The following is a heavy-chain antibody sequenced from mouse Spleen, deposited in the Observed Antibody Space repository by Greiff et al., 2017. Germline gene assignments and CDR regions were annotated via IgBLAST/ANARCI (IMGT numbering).Heavy chain of an antibody. CDR1: GYTFTSYW. V-gene: IGHV1-69*01. CDR2: IDPSDSYT. Sequence: VQLQQPGAELVMPGASVKLSCKASGYTFTSYWMHWVKQRPGQGLEWIGEIDPSDSYTNYNQKFKGKATLTVDKSSSTAYMQLSSLTSEDSAVYYCANYGSSFAYWGQGTLVTVSA. J-gene: IGHJ3*01. D-gene: IGHD1-1*01. CDR3: ANYGSSFAY.